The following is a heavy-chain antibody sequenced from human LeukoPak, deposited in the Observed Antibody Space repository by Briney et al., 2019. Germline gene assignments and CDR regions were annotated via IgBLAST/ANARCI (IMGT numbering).Heavy chain of an antibody. D-gene: IGHD3-22*01. CDR2: ISSSSSYI. V-gene: IGHV3-21*01. J-gene: IGHJ4*02. Sequence: PGGSLRLSCAASGFTFSSYSMNWVRQAPGKGLEWVSSISSSSSYIYYADSVKGRFTISRDNAKNPLYLQMNSLRAEDTAVYYCARDREVGSSGYYFDYWGQGTLVTVSS. CDR3: ARDREVGSSGYYFDY. CDR1: GFTFSSYS.